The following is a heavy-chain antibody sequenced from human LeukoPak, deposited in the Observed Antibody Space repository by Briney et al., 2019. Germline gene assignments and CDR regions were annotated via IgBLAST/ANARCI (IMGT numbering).Heavy chain of an antibody. CDR3: ATGSAYYFDY. V-gene: IGHV3-48*01. CDR1: GFTFSSYS. Sequence: GGSLRLSCAASGFTFSSYSMNWVRQAPGKGLEWVSYISSSSSTIYYADSVKGRFTISRDNSKNTLYLQMNSLRAEDTAVYYCATGSAYYFDYWGQGTLVSVSA. J-gene: IGHJ4*02. D-gene: IGHD2-15*01. CDR2: ISSSSSTI.